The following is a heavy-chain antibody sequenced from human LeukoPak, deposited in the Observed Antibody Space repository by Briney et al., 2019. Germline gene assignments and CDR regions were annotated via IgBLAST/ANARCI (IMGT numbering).Heavy chain of an antibody. CDR1: GFTVSNSF. V-gene: IGHV3-74*01. D-gene: IGHD3-10*01. CDR2: INSDGSST. Sequence: GGSLRLSCAASGFTVSNSFMHWVRQAPGKGLVWVSRINSDGSSTNYADSVKGRFTISRDNAKNTLFLQMNSLRAEDSAVYYCSGGGSITVAGYWGQGTLVTVSS. CDR3: SGGGSITVAGY. J-gene: IGHJ4*02.